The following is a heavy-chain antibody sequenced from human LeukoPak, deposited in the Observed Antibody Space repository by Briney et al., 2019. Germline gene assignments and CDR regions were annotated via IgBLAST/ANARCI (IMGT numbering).Heavy chain of an antibody. D-gene: IGHD3-10*01. V-gene: IGHV4-34*01. CDR3: ARGRGSGSYYKPFFDY. CDR1: GGSFSGYY. Sequence: PSETLSLTRAVYGGSFSGYYWSWIRQPPGKGLEWIGEINHSGSTNYNPSLKSRVTISVDTSKNQVSLKLSSVTAADTAVYYCARGRGSGSYYKPFFDYWGQGTLVTVSS. CDR2: INHSGST. J-gene: IGHJ4*02.